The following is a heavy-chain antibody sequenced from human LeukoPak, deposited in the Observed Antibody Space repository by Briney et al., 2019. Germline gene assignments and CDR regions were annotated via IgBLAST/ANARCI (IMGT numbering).Heavy chain of an antibody. CDR1: GYSISSDYY. J-gene: IGHJ4*02. V-gene: IGHV4-38-2*01. D-gene: IGHD3-3*01. CDR3: ARHLNSIFGVVTPDY. Sequence: SEALSLTCAVSGYSISSDYYWGWIRQPPGKGLEWIGSIYHSGTTYYNPSLKSRVTISVDTSKNHFSLKLSSVTAADTAVYYCARHLNSIFGVVTPDYWGQGTLVTVSS. CDR2: IYHSGTT.